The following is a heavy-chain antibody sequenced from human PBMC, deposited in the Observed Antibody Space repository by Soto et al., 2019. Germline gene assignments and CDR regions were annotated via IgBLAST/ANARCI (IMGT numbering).Heavy chain of an antibody. CDR2: IWYDGSNK. D-gene: IGHD3-3*01. CDR1: GFTFCSYG. Sequence: HHGGSLRLSSAASGFTFCSYGMHWVRKAPGKGLEWVAVIWYDGSNKYYADSVKGRFTISRDNSKNTLYLQMNSLRAEDTAVYYCARAVPALRFLEWSTYYYGMDVWGQGTTVTVSS. J-gene: IGHJ6*02. CDR3: ARAVPALRFLEWSTYYYGMDV. V-gene: IGHV3-33*01.